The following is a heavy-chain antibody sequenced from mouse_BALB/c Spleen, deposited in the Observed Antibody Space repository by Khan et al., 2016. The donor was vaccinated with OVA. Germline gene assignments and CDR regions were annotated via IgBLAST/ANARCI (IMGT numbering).Heavy chain of an antibody. CDR1: GYTFTDYY. CDR2: INPNNGDT. D-gene: IGHD3-1*01. Sequence: EVQLLQSGPELVKPGASVKLSCKASGYTFTDYYMKWLQQSHGKSLEWIGAINPNNGDTFYTQKFKDRSTFTVAKSSSTAYMQLNSLTSEDAAVFYCTRGLFDVWGAGTTVTVSS. CDR3: TRGLFDV. J-gene: IGHJ1*01. V-gene: IGHV1-18*01.